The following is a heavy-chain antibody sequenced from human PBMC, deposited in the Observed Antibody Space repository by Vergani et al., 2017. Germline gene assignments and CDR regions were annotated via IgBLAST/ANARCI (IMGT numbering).Heavy chain of an antibody. V-gene: IGHV3-33*08. CDR2: IWYDGTNT. CDR3: ASGLYCTNGLCTPGVEY. Sequence: QVQLVESGGGVVQPGRSLRLSCAASGFTFSSYGMHWVRQAPGKGLEWVAAIWYDGTNTYYGDSVKGRFTISRDNAKKTLYLEMNSLRADDTAVYYCASGLYCTNGLCTPGVEYWGQGTLVTVSS. D-gene: IGHD2-8*01. J-gene: IGHJ4*02. CDR1: GFTFSSYG.